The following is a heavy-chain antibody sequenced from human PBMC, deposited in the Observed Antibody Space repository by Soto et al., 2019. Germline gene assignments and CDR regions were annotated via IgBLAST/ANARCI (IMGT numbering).Heavy chain of an antibody. CDR1: GGSISSYY. CDR3: ASYGDTSSYSQDY. V-gene: IGHV4-59*01. J-gene: IGHJ4*02. Sequence: QVQLQESGPGLVKPSETLSLTCTVSGGSISSYYWSWIRPPPGTGLGCVGYIYYLGSTNYNPYLISRVTISLHTCNTHCVPKLSSVTAAYTAVYYCASYGDTSSYSQDYCGQRTLVTVSP. D-gene: IGHD4-17*01. CDR2: IYYLGST.